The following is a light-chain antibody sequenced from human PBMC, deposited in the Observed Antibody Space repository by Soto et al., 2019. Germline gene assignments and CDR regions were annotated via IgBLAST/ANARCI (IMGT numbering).Light chain of an antibody. CDR1: QGISSY. J-gene: IGKJ1*01. CDR3: QQLNSYQA. Sequence: IQLTQSPSSLSASVGDRVTITCRASQGISSYLAWYQQKPGKAPKLLIYAASTLQSGVPSRFSGSGSATDFTLTISSLQPEDFATYYCQQLNSYQAFGQETKVEIK. V-gene: IGKV1-9*01. CDR2: AAS.